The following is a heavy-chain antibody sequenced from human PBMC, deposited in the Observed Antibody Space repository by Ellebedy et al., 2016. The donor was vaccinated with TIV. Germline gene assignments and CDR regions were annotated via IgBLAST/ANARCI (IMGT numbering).Heavy chain of an antibody. CDR3: AREGLRYFDWLLDY. V-gene: IGHV4-59*01. CDR1: GGSISSYY. Sequence: MPSETLSLTCTVSGGSISSYYWSWIRQPPGKGLEWIGYIYYSGSTNYNPSLKSRVIISVDTSKNQFSLKLSSVTAADTAVYYCAREGLRYFDWLLDYWGQGTLVTVSS. D-gene: IGHD3-9*01. CDR2: IYYSGST. J-gene: IGHJ4*02.